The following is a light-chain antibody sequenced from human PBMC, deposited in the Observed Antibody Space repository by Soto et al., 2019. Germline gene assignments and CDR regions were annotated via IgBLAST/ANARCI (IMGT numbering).Light chain of an antibody. CDR3: QQRTDWPWT. CDR2: GAS. V-gene: IGKV3D-20*02. J-gene: IGKJ1*01. Sequence: EIVMTESPATLSVSPGERATLSCRASQSVNKAYLVRYQVKPGQAPRRLIYGASSRATGIPDRFSGSGSETDFTLTTSSLEPEDFAVYYCQQRTDWPWTFGQGTKGDI. CDR1: QSVNKAY.